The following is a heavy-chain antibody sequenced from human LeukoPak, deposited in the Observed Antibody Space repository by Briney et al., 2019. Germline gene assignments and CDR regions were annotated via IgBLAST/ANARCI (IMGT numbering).Heavy chain of an antibody. CDR1: GGTFSSYA. CDR2: MNPNSGNT. CDR3: ARGRTWGIFGVALSWSPVDY. Sequence: ASVKVSCKASGGTFSSYAISWVRQATGQGLEWMGWMNPNSGNTGYAQKFQGRVTITRNTSISTAYMELSSLRSEDTAVYYCARGRTWGIFGVALSWSPVDYWGQGTLVTVSS. D-gene: IGHD3-3*01. J-gene: IGHJ4*02. V-gene: IGHV1-8*03.